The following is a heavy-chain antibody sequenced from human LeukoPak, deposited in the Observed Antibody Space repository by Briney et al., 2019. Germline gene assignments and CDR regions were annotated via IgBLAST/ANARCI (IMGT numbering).Heavy chain of an antibody. J-gene: IGHJ6*02. V-gene: IGHV3-48*03. Sequence: PGGSLRLSCAASGFTFSSYEMNWVRQAPGKGLEWVSYISHSGTTVHYADSVKGRFTISRDNAKSSLYLQMNSLSAEDTAIYYCVRNLGYGNNDYYYGMGVWGQGTTVTVSS. CDR2: ISHSGTTV. CDR3: VRNLGYGNNDYYYGMGV. D-gene: IGHD4-17*01. CDR1: GFTFSSYE.